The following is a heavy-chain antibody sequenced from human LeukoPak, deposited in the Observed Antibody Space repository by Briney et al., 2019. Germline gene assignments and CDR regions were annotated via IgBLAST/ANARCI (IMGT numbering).Heavy chain of an antibody. V-gene: IGHV1-18*01. J-gene: IGHJ4*02. CDR2: ISAYNGNT. CDR1: GYTFTSYG. CDR3: AREVPYDSSRYYQPFDY. Sequence: ASVKVSCKASGYTFTSYGISWVRQAPGQGLEWMGWISAYNGNTNYAQKLQGRVTMTTDTSTSTAYMELRSLRSDDTAVFYCAREVPYDSSRYYQPFDYWGQGTLVTVSS. D-gene: IGHD3-22*01.